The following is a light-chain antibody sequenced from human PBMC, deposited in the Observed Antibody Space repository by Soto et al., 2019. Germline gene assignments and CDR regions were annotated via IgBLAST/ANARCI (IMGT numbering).Light chain of an antibody. J-gene: IGKJ1*01. V-gene: IGKV1-5*03. Sequence: DIQLTQSPSTLSASVGDRDTITCRASQSISSWLAWYQQKPGKAPNLLIYKTSNLESGVPSRFSGSGSGTEFTLTISSLQPDDFATYYCQYYNDYCWTFGQRTKVEIK. CDR1: QSISSW. CDR2: KTS. CDR3: QYYNDYCWT.